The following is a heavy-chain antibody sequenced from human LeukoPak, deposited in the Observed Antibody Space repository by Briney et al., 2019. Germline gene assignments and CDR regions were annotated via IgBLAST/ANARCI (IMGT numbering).Heavy chain of an antibody. Sequence: SETLSLTCTVSGGSISSSSYYWGWIRQPPGKGLEWIGSIYYSGSTYYNPSLKSRVTISVDTSKNQFSLKLSSVTAADTAVYYCARCRDYNRDFDYWGQGTLVTVSS. CDR2: IYYSGST. J-gene: IGHJ4*02. CDR1: GGSISSSSYY. D-gene: IGHD4-11*01. V-gene: IGHV4-39*07. CDR3: ARCRDYNRDFDY.